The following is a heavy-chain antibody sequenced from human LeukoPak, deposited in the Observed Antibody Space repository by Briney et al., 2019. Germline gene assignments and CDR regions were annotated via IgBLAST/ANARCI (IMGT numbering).Heavy chain of an antibody. CDR2: ISGSGGST. CDR1: GFTFSSYG. D-gene: IGHD3-22*01. V-gene: IGHV3-23*01. Sequence: PGGSLRLSCAASGFTFSSYGMSWVRQAPGKGLEWVSAISGSGGSTYYADSVKGRFTISRDNSKNTLYLQMNSLRAEDTAVYYCAKRSTYYYDSSGYYRRMDAFDIWGQGTMVTVSS. CDR3: AKRSTYYYDSSGYYRRMDAFDI. J-gene: IGHJ3*02.